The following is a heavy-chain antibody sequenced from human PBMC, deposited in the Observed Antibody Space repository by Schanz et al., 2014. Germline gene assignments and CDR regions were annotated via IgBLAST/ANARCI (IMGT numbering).Heavy chain of an antibody. V-gene: IGHV3-21*01. Sequence: EVQLVESGGGLVKPGGSLRLSCEASRFTFSSYSFNWVRQAPGKGLEWVSSITASGDYMHYADSVKGRFTISRDNSKNTLYLQMNSLRAEDTAVYYCAKDWGYYDTSGYYLDYWGQGTLVTVSS. CDR1: RFTFSSYS. J-gene: IGHJ4*02. CDR2: ITASGDYM. CDR3: AKDWGYYDTSGYYLDY. D-gene: IGHD3-22*01.